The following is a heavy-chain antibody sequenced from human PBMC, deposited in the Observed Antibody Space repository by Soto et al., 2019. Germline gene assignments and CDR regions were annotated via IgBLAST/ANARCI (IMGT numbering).Heavy chain of an antibody. V-gene: IGHV1-8*01. J-gene: IGHJ6*02. CDR2: MSPSSGNT. CDR1: GYTFTTYE. Sequence: QVQLVQSGAEVKKPGASVKVSCKASGYTFTTYEINWVRQVPGQGLEWMGWMSPSSGNTGYVDQFRGRVTMTSNTAMTTAYMELSSLRSEDTAVYYCARVGGQLFGDHGMDVWCQGTTVTVSS. CDR3: ARVGGQLFGDHGMDV. D-gene: IGHD3-10*01.